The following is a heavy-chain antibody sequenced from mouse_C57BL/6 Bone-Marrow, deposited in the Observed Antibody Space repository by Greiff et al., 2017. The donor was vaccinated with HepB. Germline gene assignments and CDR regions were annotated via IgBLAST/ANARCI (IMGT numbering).Heavy chain of an antibody. CDR2: IDPSDSCT. V-gene: IGHV1-50*01. Sequence: VQLQQPGAELVKPGASVKLSCKASGYTFTSYWMQWVKQRPGQGLEWIGEIDPSDSCTNYNQKFKGKATFTVDTSSSTAYMQLSSLTSEDSAVYYCARPQYYYGSSYDYWGQGTTLTVSS. CDR1: GYTFTSYW. D-gene: IGHD1-1*01. CDR3: ARPQYYYGSSYDY. J-gene: IGHJ2*01.